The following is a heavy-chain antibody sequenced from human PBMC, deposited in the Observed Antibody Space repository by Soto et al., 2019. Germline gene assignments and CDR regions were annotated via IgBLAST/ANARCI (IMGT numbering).Heavy chain of an antibody. J-gene: IGHJ4*02. CDR3: AKPPLLPTAILPYFDY. CDR1: GFTFSSYA. Sequence: HPGGSLRLSCAASGFTFSSYAMSWVRQAPGKGLEWVSAISGSGGSTYYADSVKGRFTISRDNSKNTLYLQMNSLRAEDTAVYYCAKPPLLPTAILPYFDYWGQGTLVTVSS. CDR2: ISGSGGST. D-gene: IGHD5-18*01. V-gene: IGHV3-23*01.